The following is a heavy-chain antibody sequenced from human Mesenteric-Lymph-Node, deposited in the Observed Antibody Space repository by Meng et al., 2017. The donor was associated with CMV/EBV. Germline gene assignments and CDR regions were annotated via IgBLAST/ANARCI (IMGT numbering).Heavy chain of an antibody. CDR1: GFTVSSNY. CDR3: ARDPLATAYSSSSFDI. Sequence: GGSLRLSCAASGFTVSSNYMSWVRQAPGKGLEWVSVIYSGGSTYYADSVKGRFTISRDNAKNSLYLQMNSLRAEDTAVYYCARDPLATAYSSSSFDIWGQGTMVTVSS. D-gene: IGHD6-13*01. V-gene: IGHV3-53*01. J-gene: IGHJ3*02. CDR2: IYSGGST.